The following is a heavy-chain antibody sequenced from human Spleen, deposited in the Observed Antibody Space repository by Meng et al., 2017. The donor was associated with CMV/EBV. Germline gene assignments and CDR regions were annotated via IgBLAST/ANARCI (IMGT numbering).Heavy chain of an antibody. CDR1: GFIFSNYA. D-gene: IGHD3-3*01. J-gene: IGHJ4*02. CDR3: TRVINFHDFWNGQIYYFDY. V-gene: IGHV3-74*01. CDR2: INGDGSTT. Sequence: GESLKISCAASGFIFSNYAMHWVRQAPGKGLVWVARINGDGSTTTYADSVKGRFTISRDNAKNTLYLQMNSLRAEDTAVYYCTRVINFHDFWNGQIYYFDYWGQGTLVTVSS.